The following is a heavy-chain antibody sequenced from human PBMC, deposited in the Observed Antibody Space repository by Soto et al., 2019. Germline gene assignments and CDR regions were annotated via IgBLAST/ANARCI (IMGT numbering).Heavy chain of an antibody. CDR1: GGSISGGEW. J-gene: IGHJ4*02. D-gene: IGHD6-19*01. Sequence: QVQLQESGPGLVKPSGTLSLTCAVSGGSISGGEWWSWVRQPPGKGLEWIGEIHHSGSTGYNPSLKXXVXIXVDKSKNQFSLKLSSVTAADTAVYYCTRNGGWNFDHWGQGTLVTVSS. CDR2: IHHSGST. CDR3: TRNGGWNFDH. V-gene: IGHV4-4*02.